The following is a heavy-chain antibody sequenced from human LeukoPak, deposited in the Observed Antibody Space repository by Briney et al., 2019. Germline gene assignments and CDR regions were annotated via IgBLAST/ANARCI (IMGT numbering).Heavy chain of an antibody. CDR2: INHSGST. D-gene: IGHD6-13*01. V-gene: IGHV4-34*01. CDR1: GGSFSGYY. Sequence: SSETLSLTCAVYGGSFSGYYWSRIRQPPGKGLEWIGEINHSGSTNYNPSLKSRVTISVDTSKNQFSLKLSSVTAADTAVYYCARVAAAPCMDVWGQGTTVTVSS. CDR3: ARVAAAPCMDV. J-gene: IGHJ6*02.